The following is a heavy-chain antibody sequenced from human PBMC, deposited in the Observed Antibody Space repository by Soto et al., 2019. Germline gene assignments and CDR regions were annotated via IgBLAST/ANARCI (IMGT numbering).Heavy chain of an antibody. Sequence: PRGSLRLSCSASGLTFSSFAMHWVRQASGKGLEYVSAISSNGGSTSYADSVKGRFIISRDNTQNTLYLQMSGLRTEDTAVYYCVIDRRGSFRAFDYWGQGTVVTVSS. CDR2: ISSNGGST. V-gene: IGHV3-64D*08. CDR1: GLTFSSFA. J-gene: IGHJ4*02. D-gene: IGHD3-10*01. CDR3: VIDRRGSFRAFDY.